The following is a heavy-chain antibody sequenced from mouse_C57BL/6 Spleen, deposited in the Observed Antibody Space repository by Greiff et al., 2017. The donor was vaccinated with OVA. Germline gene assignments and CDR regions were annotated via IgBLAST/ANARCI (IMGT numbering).Heavy chain of an antibody. D-gene: IGHD1-1*01. J-gene: IGHJ4*01. V-gene: IGHV1-52*01. CDR2: IDPSDSET. Sequence: QVQLQQPGAELVRPGSSVKLSCKASGFTFTSYWMHWVKQRPIQGLEWIGNIDPSDSETHYNQKFKDKATLTVDKSSSTAYMQLSSLTSEDSAVYYCARGLLPYAMDYWGQGTSVTVSS. CDR3: ARGLLPYAMDY. CDR1: GFTFTSYW.